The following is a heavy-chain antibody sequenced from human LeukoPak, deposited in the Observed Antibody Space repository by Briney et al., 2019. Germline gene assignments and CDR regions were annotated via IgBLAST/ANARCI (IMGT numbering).Heavy chain of an antibody. J-gene: IGHJ6*02. Sequence: ASVKVSCKASGYTFTSYGISWVRQAPGQGLEWMGWISAYNGNTNYAQKLQGRVTMTTDTSTSTAYMELRSLRSDDTAVYYCARDTLEWFGELFNPFYYYYGMDVWGQGTTVTVSS. V-gene: IGHV1-18*01. CDR2: ISAYNGNT. CDR1: GYTFTSYG. CDR3: ARDTLEWFGELFNPFYYYYGMDV. D-gene: IGHD3-10*01.